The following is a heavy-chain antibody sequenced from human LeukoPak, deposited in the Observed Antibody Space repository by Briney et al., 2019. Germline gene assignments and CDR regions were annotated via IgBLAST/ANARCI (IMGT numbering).Heavy chain of an antibody. Sequence: ASVKVSCKASGYTFTGYYMHWVRQAPGQGLEWMGMITPSGGISYAQKFQGRVTMTRDMSTNTVYMELSSLRSEDTAVYYCARVDSTSPHELDYWGQGTLVTVSS. V-gene: IGHV1-46*01. D-gene: IGHD6-6*01. CDR2: ITPSGGI. CDR1: GYTFTGYY. CDR3: ARVDSTSPHELDY. J-gene: IGHJ4*02.